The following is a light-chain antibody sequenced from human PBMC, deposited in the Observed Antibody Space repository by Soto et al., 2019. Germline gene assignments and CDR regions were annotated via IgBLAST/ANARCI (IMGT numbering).Light chain of an antibody. J-gene: IGKJ1*01. Sequence: ERVMTQSPATLSVSPGERATLSCRASQSVSSNLAWYQQKPGQAPRLLIYGASTRATGIPARFSGSGSGTEFTLTISSLQSEDFAVYYCQQYGTSPRTFGQGTRV. V-gene: IGKV3-15*01. CDR3: QQYGTSPRT. CDR2: GAS. CDR1: QSVSSN.